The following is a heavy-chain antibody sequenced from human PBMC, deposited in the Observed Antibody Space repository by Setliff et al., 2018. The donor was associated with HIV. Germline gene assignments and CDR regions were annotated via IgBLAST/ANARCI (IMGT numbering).Heavy chain of an antibody. Sequence: SETLSLTCTVSGGSISSYYWSWIRQPAGKGLEWIGRIYSSGSTNYNPSLKSRLTMSVDTSKNQFPLKLSSVTAPDTAVSYCARGFGSSWGGNYYHYYMDVWGKGTTVTVSS. J-gene: IGHJ6*03. D-gene: IGHD6-13*01. V-gene: IGHV4-4*07. CDR3: ARGFGSSWGGNYYHYYMDV. CDR1: GGSISSYY. CDR2: IYSSGST.